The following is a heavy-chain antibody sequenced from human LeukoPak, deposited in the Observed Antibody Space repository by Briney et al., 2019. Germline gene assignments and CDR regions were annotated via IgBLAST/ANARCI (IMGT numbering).Heavy chain of an antibody. CDR3: ARDRYYYGSGSYYYYYYMDV. J-gene: IGHJ6*03. Sequence: SETLSLACTVSGGSISSGSYYWSWIRQPAGKGLEWIGRIYTSGSTNYNPSLKSRVTISVDTSKNQFSLKLSSVTAADTAVYYCARDRYYYGSGSYYYYYYMDVWGKGTTVTISS. D-gene: IGHD3-10*01. CDR2: IYTSGST. CDR1: GGSISSGSYY. V-gene: IGHV4-61*02.